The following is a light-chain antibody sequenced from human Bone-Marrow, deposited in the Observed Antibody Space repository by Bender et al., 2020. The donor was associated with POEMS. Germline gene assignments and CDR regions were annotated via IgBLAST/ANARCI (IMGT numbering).Light chain of an antibody. J-gene: IGLJ3*02. V-gene: IGLV1-47*01. CDR1: SSNIGSNY. CDR3: AAWDDSLNGWV. Sequence: QSVLTQPPSASGTPGQGVTIACSGSSSNIGSNYVYWYQHLPGTAPKLLIYRNNQRPSGVPDRFSGSKSGTSASLAISGLRSEDEADYYCAAWDDSLNGWVFGGGTKLTVL. CDR2: RNN.